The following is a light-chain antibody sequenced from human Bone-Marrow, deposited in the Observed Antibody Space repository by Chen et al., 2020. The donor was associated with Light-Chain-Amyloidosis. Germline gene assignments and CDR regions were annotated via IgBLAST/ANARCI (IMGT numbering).Light chain of an antibody. CDR3: CSYQGCCNPYV. Sequence: QSALTQPASVSGSPGQSITVHCAGTSSDVGVYNLVSWYQQHPGKAPKLMIYEVTKRPSGVSTRSSGSKSGNAASLTISGLQAEDESDYYCCSYQGCCNPYVFGTGTKVTVL. J-gene: IGLJ1*01. V-gene: IGLV2-23*02. CDR1: SSDVGVYNL. CDR2: EVT.